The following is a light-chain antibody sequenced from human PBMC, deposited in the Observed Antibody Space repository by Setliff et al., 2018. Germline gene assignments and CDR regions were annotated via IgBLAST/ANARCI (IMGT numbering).Light chain of an antibody. Sequence: EIVVTQSPATLSVSPGERATFSCRASQSVSRNIAWYQQKPGQAPRLLIYRASTRATGIPARFSGSGSGTEFTLTISSLQSEDSAVYYCQQYNNWHPGETFGQGTKVDIK. V-gene: IGKV3-15*01. J-gene: IGKJ1*01. CDR1: QSVSRN. CDR3: QQYNNWHPGET. CDR2: RAS.